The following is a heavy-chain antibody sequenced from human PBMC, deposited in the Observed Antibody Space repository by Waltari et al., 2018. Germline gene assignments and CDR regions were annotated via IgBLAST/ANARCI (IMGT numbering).Heavy chain of an antibody. D-gene: IGHD3-22*01. Sequence: QVQLVQSGSELKKPGASVKVSCKASGYTFTSYALNWARSAPGQGLEWMGWINTNTVNPKDAQGFTGRFVFSLDTSVSTADLQISSLKAEDTAVYYCARDDSSGYHAFDYWGQGTLVTVSS. CDR2: INTNTVNP. CDR1: GYTFTSYA. CDR3: ARDDSSGYHAFDY. V-gene: IGHV7-4-1*02. J-gene: IGHJ4*02.